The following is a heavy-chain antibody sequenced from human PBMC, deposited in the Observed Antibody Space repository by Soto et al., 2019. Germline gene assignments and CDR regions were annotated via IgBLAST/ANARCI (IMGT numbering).Heavy chain of an antibody. CDR1: GFTFSSYG. Sequence: QVQLVESGGGVVQPGRSLRLSCVASGFTFSSYGMHWVRQAPGKGLEWVAIISYDGSNTYYADSVKGRFTISRDNSKNTLYLQMNSPRAEDTSVYYCEKEGGLSGSYYISSSYYFDYWGQGTLVTVSS. CDR2: ISYDGSNT. J-gene: IGHJ4*02. CDR3: EKEGGLSGSYYISSSYYFDY. D-gene: IGHD1-26*01. V-gene: IGHV3-30*18.